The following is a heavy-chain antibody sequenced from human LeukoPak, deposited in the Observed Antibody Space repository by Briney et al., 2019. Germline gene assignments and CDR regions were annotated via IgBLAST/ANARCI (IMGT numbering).Heavy chain of an antibody. V-gene: IGHV4-39*01. D-gene: IGHD3-10*01. CDR2: IYYSGST. J-gene: IGHJ4*02. Sequence: WIRQPPGKGLEWIGSIYYSGSTYYNPSLKSRVTISVDTSKNQFSLKLSSVTAADTAVYYCASFMAFFSYFDYWGQGTLVTVSS. CDR3: ASFMAFFSYFDY.